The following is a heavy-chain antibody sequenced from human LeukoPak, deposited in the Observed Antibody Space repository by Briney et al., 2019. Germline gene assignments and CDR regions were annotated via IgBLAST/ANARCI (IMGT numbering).Heavy chain of an antibody. CDR1: GGTFSSYA. D-gene: IGHD2-2*01. CDR2: IIPIFGTA. V-gene: IGHV1-69*13. CDR3: AGGSIATVVVPGET. Sequence: ASVKVSCKASGGTFSSYAISWVRQAPGQGLEWMGGIIPIFGTANYAQKFQGRVTITADESTSTAYMELSSLRSEDTAVYYCAGGSIATVVVPGETWGQGTLVTVSS. J-gene: IGHJ5*02.